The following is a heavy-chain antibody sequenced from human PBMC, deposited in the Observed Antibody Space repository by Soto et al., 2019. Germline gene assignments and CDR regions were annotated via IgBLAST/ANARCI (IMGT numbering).Heavy chain of an antibody. D-gene: IGHD7-27*01. V-gene: IGHV3-30*18. J-gene: IGHJ4*02. CDR1: GLTFSSYG. CDR3: AKVLTGDLDY. Sequence: QVQLVESGGGVVQPGRSLRLSCAASGLTFSSYGMNWVRQAPGKGLEWVAVISYDENNKYYADSVKGRFTISRDNSKNTLYLQMNSLRAEDTAVYYCAKVLTGDLDYWGQGTLVTVSS. CDR2: ISYDENNK.